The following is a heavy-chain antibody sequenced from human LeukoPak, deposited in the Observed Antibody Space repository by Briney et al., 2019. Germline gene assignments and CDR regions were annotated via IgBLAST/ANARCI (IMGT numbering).Heavy chain of an antibody. Sequence: VASVKVSCKASGYTFTSYYMHWVRQAPGQGLEWMGIINPSGGSTSYAQKSQGRVTMTRDTSTSTVYMELSSLRSEDTAVYYCARDRRAYYYDSSGYYYAGYWGQGTLVTVSS. CDR2: INPSGGST. D-gene: IGHD3-22*01. J-gene: IGHJ4*02. CDR1: GYTFTSYY. CDR3: ARDRRAYYYDSSGYYYAGY. V-gene: IGHV1-46*03.